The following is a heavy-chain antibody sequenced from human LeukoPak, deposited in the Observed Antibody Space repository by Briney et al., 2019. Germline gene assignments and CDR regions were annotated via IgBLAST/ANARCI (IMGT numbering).Heavy chain of an antibody. D-gene: IGHD3-22*01. J-gene: IGHJ3*02. CDR3: ARAAPYYYDSSGYSAFDS. CDR2: ISSSGTTI. CDR1: GFTFSSYE. Sequence: GGSLRLSCAASGFTFSSYEMNWVRQAPGKGLEWVSYISSSGTTIYYADSVKGRFTISRDNANNSLYLQMNSLRDEDTAVYYCARAAPYYYDSSGYSAFDSWGQGTMVTVSA. V-gene: IGHV3-48*03.